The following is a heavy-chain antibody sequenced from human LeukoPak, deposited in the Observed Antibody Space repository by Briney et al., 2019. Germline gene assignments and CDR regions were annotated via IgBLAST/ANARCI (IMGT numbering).Heavy chain of an antibody. CDR1: GFTFNNYA. D-gene: IGHD3-10*01. J-gene: IGHJ6*02. CDR3: GKRELWHGSGEDA. CDR2: ISGSGDRT. Sequence: GGSLRLSCAASGFTFNNYAMSWFRQTPGKGLEWVSAISGSGDRTYYAESVKGRFSISRDNSKNTLYLQMHSLRAEETAVYYCGKRELWHGSGEDAWGQGTTVTVSS. V-gene: IGHV3-23*01.